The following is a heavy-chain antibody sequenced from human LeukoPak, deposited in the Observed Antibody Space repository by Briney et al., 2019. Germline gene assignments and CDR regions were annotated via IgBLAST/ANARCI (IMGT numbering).Heavy chain of an antibody. CDR2: IYPGGDT. CDR1: EFTVSANY. CDR3: AGEPGIRNGMDV. V-gene: IGHV3-53*01. Sequence: PGGSLRLSRAASEFTVSANYMNWVRQAPGKGLEWVSVIYPGGDTYYADSVEGRFTISRDTSKNTLFLLMNNLRAEDTAVYYCAGEPGIRNGMDVWGQGTTVTVSS. J-gene: IGHJ6*02.